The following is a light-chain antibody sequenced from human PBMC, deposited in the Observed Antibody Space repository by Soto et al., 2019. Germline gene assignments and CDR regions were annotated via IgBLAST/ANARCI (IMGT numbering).Light chain of an antibody. CDR1: QTVSRN. Sequence: EVVMTQSPATLSVSPGERATLSCRASQTVSRNLAWYQQRPGQAPRLLMYGASTRATDIPARFSGSGSGTECTLNITGLQSEDFAVYYCQQYNGWPWTFGLGTKVDI. J-gene: IGKJ1*01. CDR3: QQYNGWPWT. V-gene: IGKV3-15*01. CDR2: GAS.